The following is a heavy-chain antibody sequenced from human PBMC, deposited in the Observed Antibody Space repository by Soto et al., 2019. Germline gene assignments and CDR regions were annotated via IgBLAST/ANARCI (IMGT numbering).Heavy chain of an antibody. CDR2: IHYSEST. CDR3: TRGGDAYKNGH. J-gene: IGHJ4*02. CDR1: GGSVNIGTYY. V-gene: IGHV4-61*01. D-gene: IGHD2-21*01. Sequence: QVQLQESGPGLVKPSETLSLTCTVPGGSVNIGTYYWSWNRQPPGKGLDWIGFIHYSESTNYNPSLKSRVTMSVDTSKNQFSLKLTSVNAADTAVYYCTRGGDAYKNGHWGQGTLVTVSS.